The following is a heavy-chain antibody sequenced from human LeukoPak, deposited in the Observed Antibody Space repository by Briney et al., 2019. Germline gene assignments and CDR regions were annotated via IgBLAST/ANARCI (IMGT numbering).Heavy chain of an antibody. Sequence: SQTLSLTCAISGDSVSSNSAAWNRIRQSPSRGLEWLGRTYYRSKWYNDYAASVKSRITINADTSKNQFSLQLNSVTPEDTAVYYCARNPPSSGMDVWGQGTTVTVSS. CDR1: GDSVSSNSAA. V-gene: IGHV6-1*01. CDR3: ARNPPSSGMDV. J-gene: IGHJ6*02. CDR2: TYYRSKWYN.